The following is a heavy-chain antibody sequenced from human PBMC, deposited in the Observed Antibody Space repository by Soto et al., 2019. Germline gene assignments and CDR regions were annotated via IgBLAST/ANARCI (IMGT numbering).Heavy chain of an antibody. CDR1: GFTFSSYA. CDR3: AKAGYYGSGSSYLRYYYYMDV. J-gene: IGHJ6*03. CDR2: ISGSGGST. Sequence: GGSLRLSCAASGFTFSSYAMSWVRQAPGKGLEWVSAISGSGGSTYYADSVKGRFTISRDNSKNTLDLQMNSLRAEDTAVYYCAKAGYYGSGSSYLRYYYYMDVWGKGTTVTVSS. V-gene: IGHV3-23*01. D-gene: IGHD3-10*01.